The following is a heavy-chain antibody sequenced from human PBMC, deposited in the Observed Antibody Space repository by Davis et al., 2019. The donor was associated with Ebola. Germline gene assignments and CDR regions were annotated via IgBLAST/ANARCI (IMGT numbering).Heavy chain of an antibody. D-gene: IGHD2-15*01. V-gene: IGHV3-48*02. CDR3: ARGKYALASDLDY. Sequence: PGGSLRLSCAASGFTFSSYSMDWVRQAPGKGLEWVSYISSSSSTIYYADSVKGRFTISRDNAKNSLYLQMNSLRDEDTAVYYCARGKYALASDLDYWGQGTLVTVSS. CDR2: ISSSSSTI. J-gene: IGHJ4*02. CDR1: GFTFSSYS.